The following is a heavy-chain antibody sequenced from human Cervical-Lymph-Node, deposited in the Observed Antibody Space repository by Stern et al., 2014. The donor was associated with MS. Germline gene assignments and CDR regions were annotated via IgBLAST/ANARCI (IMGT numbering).Heavy chain of an antibody. D-gene: IGHD2-2*01. Sequence: EESGPVLVKPTETLTLTCTVSGFSLSNARMGVSWIRQPPGKALEWLAHIFSNDEKSYSTSVKSRLTISKDTSKSQVVLTMTNMDPVDTATYYCARIVVVPAAMRHFDYWGQGTLVAVSS. CDR2: IFSNDEK. J-gene: IGHJ4*02. CDR1: GFSLSNARMG. CDR3: ARIVVVPAAMRHFDY. V-gene: IGHV2-26*01.